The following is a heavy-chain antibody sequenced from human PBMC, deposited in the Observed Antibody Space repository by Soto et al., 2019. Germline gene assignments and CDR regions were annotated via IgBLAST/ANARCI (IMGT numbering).Heavy chain of an antibody. CDR1: GFTFSSYG. J-gene: IGHJ6*03. V-gene: IGHV3-30*18. Sequence: GGSLRLSCAASGFTFSSYGMHWVRQAPDKGLEWVAVISYDGSNKYYADSVKGRFTISRDNSKNTLYLQMNSLRAEDTAVYYCAKDSGEGSGGSSTAYYYHYYYMDVWGKGTTVTVSS. D-gene: IGHD2-15*01. CDR2: ISYDGSNK. CDR3: AKDSGEGSGGSSTAYYYHYYYMDV.